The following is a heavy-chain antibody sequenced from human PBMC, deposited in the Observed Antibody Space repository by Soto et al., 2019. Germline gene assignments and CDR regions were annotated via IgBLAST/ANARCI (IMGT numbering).Heavy chain of an antibody. CDR1: VFTFSSYA. J-gene: IGHJ3*02. CDR3: AKDLPTSRDYVRLLGAFDI. CDR2: ISGSGGST. V-gene: IGHV3-23*01. D-gene: IGHD4-17*01. Sequence: EVPLLESGGGLVQPGGSLRLSCAASVFTFSSYAMSWVRQAPGQGLEWVSAISGSGGSTYYADSVTGRFTISRDNSKNTLYLQMNSLRAEDTAVYYCAKDLPTSRDYVRLLGAFDIWGQGTMVTVSS.